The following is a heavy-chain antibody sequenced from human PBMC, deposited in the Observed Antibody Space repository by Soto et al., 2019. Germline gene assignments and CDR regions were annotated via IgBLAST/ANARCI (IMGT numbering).Heavy chain of an antibody. Sequence: ASVKVSCKASGYTFTGYYMHWVRQAPGQGLEWMGWINPNSGGTNYAQKFQGWVTMTRDTSISTAYMELSRLRSDDTAVYYCARDSIVGATSVDYGMDVWGQGTTVTV. CDR2: INPNSGGT. V-gene: IGHV1-2*04. CDR3: ARDSIVGATSVDYGMDV. CDR1: GYTFTGYY. J-gene: IGHJ6*02. D-gene: IGHD1-26*01.